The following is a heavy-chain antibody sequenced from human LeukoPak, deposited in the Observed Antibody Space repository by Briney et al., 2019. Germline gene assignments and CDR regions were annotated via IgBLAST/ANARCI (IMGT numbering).Heavy chain of an antibody. D-gene: IGHD1-26*01. CDR1: GFSLSNYW. V-gene: IGHV3-7*01. CDR2: IKLDGSEK. J-gene: IGHJ4*02. Sequence: PGGSLRLSCAASGFSLSNYWISWVRQAPGKGLEWVANIKLDGSEKYYVNSVKSRFTISRDNAKNSLNLQMNSLRGEDTAVYYCARETRGSYVPGLDSWGQGTLVTVSS. CDR3: ARETRGSYVPGLDS.